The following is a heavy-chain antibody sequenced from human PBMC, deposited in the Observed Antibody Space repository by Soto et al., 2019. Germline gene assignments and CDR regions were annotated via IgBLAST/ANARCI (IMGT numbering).Heavy chain of an antibody. J-gene: IGHJ4*02. V-gene: IGHV3-30-3*01. Sequence: LRLSCAASGFTFSSYAMHWVRQAPGKGLEWVAVISYDGSNKYYADSVKGRFTISRDNSKNTLYLQMNSLRAEDTAVYYCARAQRSGGSCHTIDYWGQGTLVTVSS. CDR2: ISYDGSNK. CDR1: GFTFSSYA. CDR3: ARAQRSGGSCHTIDY. D-gene: IGHD2-15*01.